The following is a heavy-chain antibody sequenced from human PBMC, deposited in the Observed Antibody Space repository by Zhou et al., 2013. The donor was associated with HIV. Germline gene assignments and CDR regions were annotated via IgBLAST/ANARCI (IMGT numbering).Heavy chain of an antibody. Sequence: QVQLVQSGAEVKKPGASVKVSCKTSGYTFTSYDINWVRQATGQGLEWMGWMNPNSGNTGYAQKFQGRVTMTRNTSISTAYMELSSLRSEDTAMYYCARGVRGVMPPGIDPWGQGTLVTVSS. CDR2: MNPNSGNT. J-gene: IGHJ5*02. CDR1: GYTFTSYD. D-gene: IGHD3-10*01. CDR3: ARGVRGVMPPGIDP. V-gene: IGHV1-8*01.